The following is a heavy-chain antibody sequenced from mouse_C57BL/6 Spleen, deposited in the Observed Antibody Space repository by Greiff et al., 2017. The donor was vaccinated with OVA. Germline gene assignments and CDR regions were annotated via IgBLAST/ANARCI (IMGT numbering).Heavy chain of an antibody. Sequence: VQLQQSGPGLVKPSQSLSLTCSVTGYSITSGYYWNWIRQFPGNKLEWMGYISYDGSNNYNPSLKNRISITRDTSKNQFFLKLNSVTTEDTATYYCAGDYYGSSPHWYFDVWGTGTTVTVSS. CDR2: ISYDGSN. CDR3: AGDYYGSSPHWYFDV. D-gene: IGHD1-1*01. V-gene: IGHV3-6*01. J-gene: IGHJ1*03. CDR1: GYSITSGYY.